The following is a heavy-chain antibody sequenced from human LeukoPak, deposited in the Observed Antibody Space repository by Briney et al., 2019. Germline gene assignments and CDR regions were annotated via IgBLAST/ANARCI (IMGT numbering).Heavy chain of an antibody. CDR1: GFTFSTYG. Sequence: GGSLRLSCAASGFTFSTYGMSWVRQAPGKGLEWVSAITANGTRYYGDSVKGRFTISRDISKNTLYVQMSSLRAEDTAVYYCAKDLGIFNAFDIWGQGTMVTVSS. CDR2: ITANGTR. CDR3: AKDLGIFNAFDI. V-gene: IGHV3-23*01. J-gene: IGHJ3*02.